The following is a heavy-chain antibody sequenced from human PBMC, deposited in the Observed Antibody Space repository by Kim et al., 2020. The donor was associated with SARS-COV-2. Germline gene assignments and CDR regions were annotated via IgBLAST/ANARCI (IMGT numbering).Heavy chain of an antibody. J-gene: IGHJ4*02. V-gene: IGHV4-39*07. D-gene: IGHD3-10*01. CDR3: ARDAYIGYGSGADY. Sequence: NPSLKSRVTISVDTSKNQFSLKLSSVTAADTAVYYCARDAYIGYGSGADYWGQGTLVTVSS.